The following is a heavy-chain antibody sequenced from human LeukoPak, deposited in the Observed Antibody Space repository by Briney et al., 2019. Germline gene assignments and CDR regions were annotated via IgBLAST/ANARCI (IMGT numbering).Heavy chain of an antibody. Sequence: GGSLRLSCAASGFTFSSYSMNWVRQAPGKGLEWVSSISSSSSYIYYADSVKGRFTISRDNAKNSLYLQMNSLRAEDTAVYYCAKTDSSGYYPHDAFDIWGQGTMVTVSS. J-gene: IGHJ3*02. CDR3: AKTDSSGYYPHDAFDI. CDR1: GFTFSSYS. V-gene: IGHV3-21*04. D-gene: IGHD3-22*01. CDR2: ISSSSSYI.